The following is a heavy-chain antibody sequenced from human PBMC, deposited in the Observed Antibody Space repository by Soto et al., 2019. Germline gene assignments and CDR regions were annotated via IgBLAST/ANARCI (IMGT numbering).Heavy chain of an antibody. CDR3: ASDPQGDPHYWYFDL. Sequence: SVKVSCKASGGTFSSYAISWVRQAPGQGLEWMGGIIPIFGTANYAQKFQGRVTITADESTSTAYMELSSLRSEDTAVYYCASDPQGDPHYWYFDLWGRGTRVTVSS. CDR1: GGTFSSYA. V-gene: IGHV1-69*13. D-gene: IGHD2-21*01. J-gene: IGHJ2*01. CDR2: IIPIFGTA.